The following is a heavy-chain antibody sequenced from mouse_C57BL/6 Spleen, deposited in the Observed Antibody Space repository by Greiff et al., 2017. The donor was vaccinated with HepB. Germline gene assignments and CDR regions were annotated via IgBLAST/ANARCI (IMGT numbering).Heavy chain of an antibody. CDR2: IDPENGDT. CDR3: TTGSAQATFAY. V-gene: IGHV14-4*01. J-gene: IGHJ3*01. Sequence: EVQGVESGAELVRPGASVKLSCTASGFNIKDDYMHWVKQRPEQGLEWIGWIDPENGDTEYASKFQGKATITADTSSNTSYLQLSSLTSEDTAVYYCTTGSAQATFAYWGQGTLVTVSA. CDR1: GFNIKDDY. D-gene: IGHD3-2*02.